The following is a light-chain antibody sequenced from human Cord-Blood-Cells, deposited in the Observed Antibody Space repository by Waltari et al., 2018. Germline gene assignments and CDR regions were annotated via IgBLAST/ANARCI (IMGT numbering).Light chain of an antibody. CDR2: AAS. V-gene: IGKV1-39*01. J-gene: IGKJ1*01. Sequence: DIQMPQSPSPLSASVVDRVTITCRASQSISSYLNCYQQKPGKAPKLLIYAASRLQSGVPSMFSGSGSGTDFTLTISSLQPEDFATYYCQQSYRTPRTFVQGTKVEIK. CDR1: QSISSY. CDR3: QQSYRTPRT.